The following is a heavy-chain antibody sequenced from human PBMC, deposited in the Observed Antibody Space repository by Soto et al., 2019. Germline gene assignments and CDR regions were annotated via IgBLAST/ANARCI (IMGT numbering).Heavy chain of an antibody. CDR2: ISAYNGNT. Sequence: ASVKFSCKASGYTFTSYGISGVRQAPGQGLEWRGWISAYNGNTNYAKKLKGRVTMTTDTSTSTSYMELRSLRSDDTAVYYCARGPPTVTTPEVGPRVPRFDYWGQGTLVTVSS. CDR3: ARGPPTVTTPEVGPRVPRFDY. CDR1: GYTFTSYG. D-gene: IGHD4-17*01. V-gene: IGHV1-18*04. J-gene: IGHJ4*02.